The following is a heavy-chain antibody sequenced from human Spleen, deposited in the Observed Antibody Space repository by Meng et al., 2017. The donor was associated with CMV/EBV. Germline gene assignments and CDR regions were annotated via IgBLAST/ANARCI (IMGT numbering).Heavy chain of an antibody. CDR1: GFTFSSHW. V-gene: IGHV3-7*01. CDR3: ARWVDYDLWSGNSYYFDF. J-gene: IGHJ4*02. CDR2: IKKDGSEK. Sequence: GGSLRLSCAASGFTFSSHWMSWVRQAPGRGLEWLANIKKDGSEKYSVASVRGRFTISRDNAKSSLFLQMNSLRVEDTAVYYCARWVDYDLWSGNSYYFDFWGPGTLVTVSS. D-gene: IGHD3-3*01.